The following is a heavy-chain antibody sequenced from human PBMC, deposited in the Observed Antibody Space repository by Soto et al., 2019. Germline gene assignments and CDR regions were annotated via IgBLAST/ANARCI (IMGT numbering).Heavy chain of an antibody. CDR1: GFTISSSSYY. J-gene: IGHJ4*02. Sequence: PSEPLSLTCPVSGFTISSSSYYWGWIRQPPGKGLARIGSIYYSGSTYYNPSLKSRVTISVDTSKNQFSLKLSSVTAADTAAFYCAGHPIGYSGYDSDYWGQGTLVTVSS. V-gene: IGHV4-39*01. D-gene: IGHD5-12*01. CDR3: AGHPIGYSGYDSDY. CDR2: IYYSGST.